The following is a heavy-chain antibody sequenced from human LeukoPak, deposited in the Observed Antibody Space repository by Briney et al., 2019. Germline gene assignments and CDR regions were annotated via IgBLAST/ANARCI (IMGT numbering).Heavy chain of an antibody. J-gene: IGHJ4*02. CDR1: GFTFSSYE. CDR3: ARQYYYGSGPHGYFDY. V-gene: IGHV3-48*03. Sequence: GGSLRLSCAASGFTFSSYEMNWVRQAPGKGLEWVSYISSSGSTIYYADSVKGRFTISRDNAKNSLYLQMNSLRAEDTAVYYCARQYYYGSGPHGYFDYWGQGTLVTVSS. D-gene: IGHD3-10*01. CDR2: ISSSGSTI.